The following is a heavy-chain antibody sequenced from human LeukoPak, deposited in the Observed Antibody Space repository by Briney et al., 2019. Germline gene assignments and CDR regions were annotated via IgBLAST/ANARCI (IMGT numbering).Heavy chain of an antibody. V-gene: IGHV4-59*01. CDR2: IYYSGST. CDR3: ARVYVGSAFDI. Sequence: PSETLSLTCTVSGGSISSYYWSWIRQPPGKGLEWIGYIYYSGSTNYNPSLKSRVTISVDTSKNQFSLKLSSVTAADTAVYYCARVYVGSAFDIWGQGTMVTVSS. D-gene: IGHD2/OR15-2a*01. J-gene: IGHJ3*02. CDR1: GGSISSYY.